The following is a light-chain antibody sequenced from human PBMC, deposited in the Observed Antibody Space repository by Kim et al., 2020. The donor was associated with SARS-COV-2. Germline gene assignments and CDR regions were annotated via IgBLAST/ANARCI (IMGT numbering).Light chain of an antibody. CDR2: EVT. V-gene: IGLV2-23*02. Sequence: QSAPTEPRSVSGSPGQSVTISCSGTSSDVGNYNLVSWYQQHPGKAPKLKIYEVTKRPSGVSNRFSGSKSGNTASLTISGLQAEDEADYYCCSYAGSSTSVFGTGTKVTVL. CDR3: CSYAGSSTSV. J-gene: IGLJ1*01. CDR1: SSDVGNYNL.